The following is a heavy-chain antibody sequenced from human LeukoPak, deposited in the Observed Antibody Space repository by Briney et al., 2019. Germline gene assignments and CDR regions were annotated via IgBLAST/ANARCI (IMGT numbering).Heavy chain of an antibody. Sequence: SVKVSCKASGGTFSSYAISWVRQAPGQGLEWMGGIIPIFGTANYAQKFQGRVTITTDESTSTAYMELSSLRSEDTAVYYCARDKYNSGAYGDFDHWGQGTLVTVSS. CDR3: ARDKYNSGAYGDFDH. CDR1: GGTFSSYA. V-gene: IGHV1-69*05. CDR2: IIPIFGTA. D-gene: IGHD6-19*01. J-gene: IGHJ4*02.